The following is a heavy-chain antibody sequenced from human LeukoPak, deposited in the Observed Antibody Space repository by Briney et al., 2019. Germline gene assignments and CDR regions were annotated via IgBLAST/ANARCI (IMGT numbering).Heavy chain of an antibody. D-gene: IGHD6-19*01. CDR1: GGSISSYY. CDR3: AGGYSSGWLFDY. Sequence: SETLSLTCTVSGGSISSYYWSWIRQPAGKGLEGIGRIYTSGSTNYNPSLKSRVTMSVDTSKNQFSLKLSSVTAADTAVYYCAGGYSSGWLFDYWGQGTLVTVSS. CDR2: IYTSGST. J-gene: IGHJ4*02. V-gene: IGHV4-4*07.